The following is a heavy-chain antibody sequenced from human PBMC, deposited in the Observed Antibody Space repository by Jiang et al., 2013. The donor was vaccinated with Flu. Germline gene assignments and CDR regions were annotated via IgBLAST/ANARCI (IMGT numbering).Heavy chain of an antibody. CDR3: ARDTHDLDAFDI. CDR1: GFTFSSYA. CDR2: ISYDGSNK. Sequence: ASGFTFSSYAMHWVRQAPGKGLEWVAVISYDGSNKYYADSVKGRFTISRDNSKNTLYLQMNSLRAEDTAVYYCARDTHDLDAFDIWGQGTMVTVSS. V-gene: IGHV3-30*04. J-gene: IGHJ3*02.